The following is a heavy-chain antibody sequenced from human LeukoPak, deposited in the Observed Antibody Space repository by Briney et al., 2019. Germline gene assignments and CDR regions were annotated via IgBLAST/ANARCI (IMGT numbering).Heavy chain of an antibody. CDR2: IYLRGNT. CDR3: ARDVAVAGNRFVY. Sequence: PSETLSLTCAISGGSISSSNWWTWVRQPPGKGLEWVGEIYLRGNTNYNPSLESRVSISVDESKTQLSLRLESVTAADTAVYYCARDVAVAGNRFVYWGQGTLVTVSS. D-gene: IGHD6-19*01. V-gene: IGHV4-4*02. J-gene: IGHJ4*02. CDR1: GGSISSSNW.